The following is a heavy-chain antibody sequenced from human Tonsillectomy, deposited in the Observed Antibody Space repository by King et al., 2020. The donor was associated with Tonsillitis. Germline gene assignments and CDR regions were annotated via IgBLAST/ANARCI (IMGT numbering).Heavy chain of an antibody. CDR1: GGSISSSSYY. CDR2: IYYSGST. V-gene: IGHV4-39*01. D-gene: IGHD1-14*01. J-gene: IGHJ3*02. CDR3: ATLAGYDAFDI. Sequence: QLQESGPGLVKPSETLSLTCTVSGGSISSSSYYWGWIRQPPGKGLEWIGGIYYSGSTYYNPSLKSRVTISVDTSKNQFSLKLSSVTAPDTAVYYCATLAGYDAFDIWGQGTMVTVSS.